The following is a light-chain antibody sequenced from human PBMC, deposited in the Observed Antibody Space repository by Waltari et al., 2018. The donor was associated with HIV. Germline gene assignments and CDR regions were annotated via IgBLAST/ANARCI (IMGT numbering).Light chain of an antibody. Sequence: QSVVTQPPSASGTPGQRVSMSCSGSASNIGRNPVNWYQHLPQTAPKLLIYTNDERPSGVPDRFSASKTGTSASLDISGLQSEDEADYYCATWDDGLSGWVFGGGTKLTVL. CDR2: TND. J-gene: IGLJ3*02. V-gene: IGLV1-44*01. CDR1: ASNIGRNP. CDR3: ATWDDGLSGWV.